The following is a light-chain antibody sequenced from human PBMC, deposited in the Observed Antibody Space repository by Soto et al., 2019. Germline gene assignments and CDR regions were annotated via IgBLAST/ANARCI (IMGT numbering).Light chain of an antibody. J-gene: IGKJ1*01. V-gene: IGKV1-8*01. Sequence: AVRMTQSPSSLSASTGDRVTITCRASQGISSYLAWYQQKPGKAPKLLIYAASTLQSGVPSRFSGSGSETEFTLNISSLQPEDFATYYCQQLNSYPQTFGQGTKVDIK. CDR3: QQLNSYPQT. CDR2: AAS. CDR1: QGISSY.